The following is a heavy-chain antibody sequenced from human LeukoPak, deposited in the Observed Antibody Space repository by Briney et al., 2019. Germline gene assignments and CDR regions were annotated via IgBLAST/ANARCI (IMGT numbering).Heavy chain of an antibody. CDR2: INSDGSST. CDR1: GFTFSSYW. Sequence: GGSLRLSCAASGFTFSSYWMHWVRQAPGKGLVWVSRINSDGSSTSYADSVKGRFTISRDNAKNTLYLQMNSLRAEDTAVYYCARELTMDDYVWGSYRYGAFDIWGQGTMVTVSS. V-gene: IGHV3-74*01. D-gene: IGHD3-16*02. CDR3: ARELTMDDYVWGSYRYGAFDI. J-gene: IGHJ3*02.